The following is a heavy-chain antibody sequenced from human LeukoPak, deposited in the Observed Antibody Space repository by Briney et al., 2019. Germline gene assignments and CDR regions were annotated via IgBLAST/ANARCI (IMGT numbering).Heavy chain of an antibody. CDR1: GFTFNSHS. CDR2: IDKTSRFI. Sequence: GGSLRLSCEASGFTFNSHSMDWVRQAPGKGLEWVSSIDKTSRFIYYADSVKGRFTISRDNAENSLYLQMNSLRVEDTAAYYCARGSGATGAQEYDALDIWGQGTMATVSS. D-gene: IGHD3-10*01. J-gene: IGHJ3*02. V-gene: IGHV3-21*01. CDR3: ARGSGATGAQEYDALDI.